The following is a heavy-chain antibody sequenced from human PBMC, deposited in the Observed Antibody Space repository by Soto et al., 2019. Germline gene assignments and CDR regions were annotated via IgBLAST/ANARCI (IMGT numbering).Heavy chain of an antibody. CDR1: GGSFSGYY. J-gene: IGHJ4*02. D-gene: IGHD4-17*01. Sequence: PSETLSLTCAVYGGSFSGYYWSWIRQPPGKGLEWIGEINHSGSTNYNPSLKSRVTISVDTSKNQFSLKLSSVTAADTAVYYCARTYCGDYDGPYFDYWGQGTLVTVSS. CDR3: ARTYCGDYDGPYFDY. V-gene: IGHV4-34*01. CDR2: INHSGST.